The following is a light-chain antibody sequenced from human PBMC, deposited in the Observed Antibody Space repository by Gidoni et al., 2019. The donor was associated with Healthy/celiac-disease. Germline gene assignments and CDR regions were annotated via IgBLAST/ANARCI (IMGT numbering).Light chain of an antibody. CDR3: AAWDDSLNGYV. Sequence: QSVLTQPPAASGTPGQRVTISCSGSSSNIGSNTVNWYQQHPGTAPKLLIYSNNQRPSGVPGRFAGSKSGTAASLSISGLQSEDEADYYCAAWDDSLNGYVFGTGTKVTVL. J-gene: IGLJ1*01. CDR2: SNN. CDR1: SSNIGSNT. V-gene: IGLV1-44*01.